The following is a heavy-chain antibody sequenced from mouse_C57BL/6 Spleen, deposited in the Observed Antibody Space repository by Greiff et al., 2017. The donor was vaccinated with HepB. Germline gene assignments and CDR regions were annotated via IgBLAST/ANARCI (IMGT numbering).Heavy chain of an antibody. J-gene: IGHJ3*01. V-gene: IGHV14-4*01. D-gene: IGHD2-3*01. CDR1: GFNIKDDY. CDR3: TTSGLLRGAY. CDR2: IDPENGDT. Sequence: EVQLQQSGAELVRPGASVKLSCTASGFNIKDDYMHWVKQRPEQGLEWIGWIDPENGDTEYASKFQGKATITADTYSNTAYLQLSSLTSEDTAVYYCTTSGLLRGAYWGQGTLVTVSA.